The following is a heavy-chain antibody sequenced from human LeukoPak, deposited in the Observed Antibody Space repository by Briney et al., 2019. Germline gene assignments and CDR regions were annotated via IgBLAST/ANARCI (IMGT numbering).Heavy chain of an antibody. CDR1: GGSISSGGYY. CDR3: ARGYISAYCSGGSCRNWFDP. Sequence: PSETLSLTCTVSGGSISSGGYYWSWIRQHPGKGLEWIGYIYYSGSTYYNPSLKSRVTISVDTSKNQFSLKLSTVTAADTAVYYCARGYISAYCSGGSCRNWFDPWGQGTLVTVSS. CDR2: IYYSGST. V-gene: IGHV4-31*03. D-gene: IGHD2-15*01. J-gene: IGHJ5*02.